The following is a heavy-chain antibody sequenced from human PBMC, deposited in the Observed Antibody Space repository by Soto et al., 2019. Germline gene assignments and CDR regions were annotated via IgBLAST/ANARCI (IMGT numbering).Heavy chain of an antibody. V-gene: IGHV3-7*01. D-gene: IGHD4-17*01. CDR3: ARDGTTGTANFHYAMDV. CDR2: IKGDGSDK. Sequence: GGSLRLSCAASGFAFNSYWMSWVRQAPGKGLEWVANIKGDGSDKYYVDSVKGRFTISRDNARNSLYLQMNSLRAEDTAVYYCARDGTTGTANFHYAMDVWGQGTTVTVSS. CDR1: GFAFNSYW. J-gene: IGHJ6*02.